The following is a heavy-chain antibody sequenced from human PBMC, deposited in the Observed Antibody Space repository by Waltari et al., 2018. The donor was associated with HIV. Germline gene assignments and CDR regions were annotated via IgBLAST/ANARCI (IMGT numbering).Heavy chain of an antibody. V-gene: IGHV3-21*01. Sequence: EVHLVESGGGLFKRGGSLRLSCAASGFSFGSYSMNCVRQAPGKGLEWVSSIRSSSNFIYYADSVKGRFTISRDNAKNSLYLQMNSLRAEDTAVYYCARDGGSPPNRWFDPWGQGTLVTVSS. J-gene: IGHJ5*02. CDR3: ARDGGSPPNRWFDP. D-gene: IGHD1-26*01. CDR2: IRSSSNFI. CDR1: GFSFGSYS.